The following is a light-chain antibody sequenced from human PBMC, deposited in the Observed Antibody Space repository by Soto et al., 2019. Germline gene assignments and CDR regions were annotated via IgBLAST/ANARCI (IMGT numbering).Light chain of an antibody. V-gene: IGKV1-5*03. CDR1: QSISNW. J-gene: IGKJ3*01. Sequence: DIQMTQSPSTLSASVGDRVTITCRASQSISNWLAWYQQKPGKAPKLLIYNASSLESRVPSRFSGSGSGTEFTLTLSSLHAVYFATYYCQQSFTFGPGTKVDIK. CDR2: NAS. CDR3: QQSFT.